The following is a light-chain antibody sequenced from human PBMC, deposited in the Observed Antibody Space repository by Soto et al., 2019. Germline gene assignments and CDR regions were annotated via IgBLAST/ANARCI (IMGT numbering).Light chain of an antibody. CDR3: SSYTNINTRACV. CDR2: DVS. V-gene: IGLV2-14*03. Sequence: QSALTQPASVSGSPGQAITISCSGTSSDVGAFNYVSWYQQHPGKAPKLMIYDVSNRPSGVSNRFSGSKSGNTASLTISGLQAEDEAEYYCSSYTNINTRACVFGTGTQLTVL. J-gene: IGLJ7*01. CDR1: SSDVGAFNY.